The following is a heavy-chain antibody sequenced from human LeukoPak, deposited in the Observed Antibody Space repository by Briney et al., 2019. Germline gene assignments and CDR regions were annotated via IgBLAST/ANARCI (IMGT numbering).Heavy chain of an antibody. CDR3: ARLRAIGYFDY. CDR1: GFTFSSYG. J-gene: IGHJ4*02. V-gene: IGHV3-33*01. Sequence: GRSLRLSCAASGFTFSSYGMHWVRQAPGKGLEWVAVIWYDGSKKYYADSVKGLFTIFRDNSKNTLYLQMNSLRAEDTAVYYCARLRAIGYFDYWGQGTLVTVSS. CDR2: IWYDGSKK.